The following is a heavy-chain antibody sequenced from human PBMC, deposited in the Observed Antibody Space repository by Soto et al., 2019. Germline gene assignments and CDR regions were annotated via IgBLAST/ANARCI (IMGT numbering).Heavy chain of an antibody. CDR1: GNTSYAVF. J-gene: IGHJ5*02. CDR3: AKALTYCDSPVCYACTSPPLDT. D-gene: IGHD2-2*01. CDR2: ISGSGGNT. V-gene: IGHV3-23*01. Sequence: CGAPGNTSYAVFWEWVQQAPGKGLEWVSTISGSGGNTYYADSVQGRFTISRDNSKNTLHLQMNSLRAGDTAFYYCAKALTYCDSPVCYACTSPPLDTWGLGTLVTVAS.